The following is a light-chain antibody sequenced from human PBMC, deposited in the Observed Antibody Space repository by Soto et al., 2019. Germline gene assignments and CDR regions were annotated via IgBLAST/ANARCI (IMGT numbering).Light chain of an antibody. CDR2: GAS. Sequence: VMTQSPATLSVSPGERATLSCRASQSVSSNLAWYQQSPGQAPRRLIYGASTRATGIPARFSGSGSGTEFTLTISSLQSEDFAVYYCQQYNDWPLTFGGGTRWIS. V-gene: IGKV3-15*01. CDR3: QQYNDWPLT. J-gene: IGKJ4*01. CDR1: QSVSSN.